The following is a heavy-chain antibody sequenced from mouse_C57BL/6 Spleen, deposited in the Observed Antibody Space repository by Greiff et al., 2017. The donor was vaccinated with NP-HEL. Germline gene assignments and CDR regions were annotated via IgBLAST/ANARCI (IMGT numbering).Heavy chain of an antibody. CDR3: ASSLAGTFAMDY. Sequence: QVQLQQPGAELVRPGSSVKLSCKASGYTFTSYWMHWVKQRPIQGLEWIGNIDPSDSETHYNQKFKDKATLTVDKSSSTAYMQLSSLTSEDSAVYYCASSLAGTFAMDYWGQGTSVTVSS. D-gene: IGHD4-1*01. J-gene: IGHJ4*01. CDR1: GYTFTSYW. V-gene: IGHV1-52*01. CDR2: IDPSDSET.